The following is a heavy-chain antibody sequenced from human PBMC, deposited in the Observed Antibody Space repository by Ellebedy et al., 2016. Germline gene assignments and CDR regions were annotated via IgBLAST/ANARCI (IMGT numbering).Heavy chain of an antibody. CDR3: ARDYSAYSNDV. CDR1: GFTVSSSS. V-gene: IGHV3-53*01. J-gene: IGHJ4*02. D-gene: IGHD5-18*01. Sequence: GGSLRLSCAASGFTVSSSSMTWVRQAPGKGLQWVSIIYTTGVTRYADSVRGRFTISRDSSENTLYLQMNSLRAEDTAVYYCARDYSAYSNDVWGQGTLDTVSS. CDR2: IYTTGVT.